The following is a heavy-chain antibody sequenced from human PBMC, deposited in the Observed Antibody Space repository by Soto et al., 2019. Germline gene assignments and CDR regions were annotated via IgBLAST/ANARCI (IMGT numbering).Heavy chain of an antibody. D-gene: IGHD6-19*01. CDR1: GFTFSNAW. J-gene: IGHJ4*02. CDR3: TTGSWQWLVQLNVNF. Sequence: PGGSLRLSCAASGFTFSNAWMSWVRQAPGKGLEWVGRIKSKTDGGTTDYAAPVKGRFTISRDDSKNTLYLQMNSLKTEDTAVYYCTTGSWQWLVQLNVNFWGQGTLVTFSS. V-gene: IGHV3-15*01. CDR2: IKSKTDGGTT.